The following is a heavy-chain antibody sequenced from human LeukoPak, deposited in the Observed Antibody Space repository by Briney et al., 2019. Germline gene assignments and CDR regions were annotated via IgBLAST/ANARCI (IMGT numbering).Heavy chain of an antibody. CDR3: AKQLGYCSDGSCYFPY. V-gene: IGHV3-23*01. CDR2: ISNNGGYT. Sequence: GGSLRLSCAASGFTFSSSAMGWVRQAPGKGLEWVSAISNNGGYTNYADSVQGRFTISRDNSKSTLCLQMNSLRAEDTAVYYCAKQLGYCSDGSCYFPYWGQGTLVTVSS. CDR1: GFTFSSSA. D-gene: IGHD2-15*01. J-gene: IGHJ4*02.